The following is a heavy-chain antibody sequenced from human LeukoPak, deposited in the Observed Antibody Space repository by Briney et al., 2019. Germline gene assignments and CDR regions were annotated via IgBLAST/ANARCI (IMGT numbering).Heavy chain of an antibody. Sequence: PGESLRLSCAASGFTFSTYSMNWVRQAPGKGLEWVGRIKSKTDGGTTDYAAPVKGRFTISRDDSKNTLYLQMNSLKTEDTAVYYCTTVTDWLLSYYWGQGTLVTVSS. V-gene: IGHV3-15*01. CDR2: IKSKTDGGTT. J-gene: IGHJ4*02. CDR3: TTVTDWLLSYY. CDR1: GFTFSTYS. D-gene: IGHD3-9*01.